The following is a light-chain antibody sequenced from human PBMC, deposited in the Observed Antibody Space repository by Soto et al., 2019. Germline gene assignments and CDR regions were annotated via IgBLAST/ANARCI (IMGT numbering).Light chain of an antibody. J-gene: IGLJ2*01. Sequence: QSVLTQPASVSGSPGQSITISCTGTSSDVGGYNYVSWYQQHPGKAPKLMIYEVSKRPQGVPDRFTGSKSGNTASLTVSGLQPDDEAYYYCCSSGGSNGFVVFGGGTQLTVL. CDR2: EVS. V-gene: IGLV2-8*01. CDR3: CSSGGSNGFVV. CDR1: SSDVGGYNY.